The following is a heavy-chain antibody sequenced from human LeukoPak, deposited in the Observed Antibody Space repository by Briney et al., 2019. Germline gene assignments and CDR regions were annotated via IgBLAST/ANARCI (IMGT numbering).Heavy chain of an antibody. CDR2: IYYSGST. Sequence: SETLSLTCTVSGGSISSYYWSWIRQPPGKGLEWIGYIYYSGSTNYNPSLKSRVTISVDTSKNQFSLKLSSVTAADTAVYYCARNLLYDFWSGSSAFDIWGQGTMVTVSS. D-gene: IGHD3-3*01. V-gene: IGHV4-59*01. CDR3: ARNLLYDFWSGSSAFDI. J-gene: IGHJ3*02. CDR1: GGSISSYY.